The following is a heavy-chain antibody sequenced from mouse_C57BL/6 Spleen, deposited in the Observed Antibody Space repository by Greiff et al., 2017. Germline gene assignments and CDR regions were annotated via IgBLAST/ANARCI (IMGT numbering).Heavy chain of an antibody. CDR3: TSYGKDYAMDY. D-gene: IGHD2-10*02. Sequence: VQLQQPGAELVRPGASVKLSCTASGFNIKDYYMHWVKQRPEQGLEWIGRIDPEDGDTEYAPKFQGKATMTADTSSNTAYLQLSSLTSEDTAVYYCTSYGKDYAMDYWGQGTSVTVSS. V-gene: IGHV14-1*01. CDR2: IDPEDGDT. J-gene: IGHJ4*01. CDR1: GFNIKDYY.